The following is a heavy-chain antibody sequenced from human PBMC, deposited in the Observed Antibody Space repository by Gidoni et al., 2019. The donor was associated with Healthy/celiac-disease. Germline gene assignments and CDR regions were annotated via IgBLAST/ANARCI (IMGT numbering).Heavy chain of an antibody. CDR3: ARDNWGNYYYYGMDV. Sequence: EVQLVESGGGLVQPGGSVRLSWAAAGFTVSSNYMSWVRQAPGKGLEGVSVIYSGGSTYYADSVKGRFTISRDNSKNTLYLQMNSLRAEDTAVYYCARDNWGNYYYYGMDVWGQGTTVTVSS. D-gene: IGHD7-27*01. CDR2: IYSGGST. CDR1: GFTVSSNY. V-gene: IGHV3-66*01. J-gene: IGHJ6*02.